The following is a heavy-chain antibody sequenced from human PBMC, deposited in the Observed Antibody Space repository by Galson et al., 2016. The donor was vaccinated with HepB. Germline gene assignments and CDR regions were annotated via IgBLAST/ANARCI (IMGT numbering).Heavy chain of an antibody. CDR1: GFTFSSYE. Sequence: SLRLSCATSGFTFSSYEMNWVRQAPGKGLEWVSYISSSGNTIYYADSVKSRFTISRDNAKNSLYLQMNSLRAEDTAVYYCARGQGYCSGGTCHGIDYWGQGTVVTVSS. D-gene: IGHD2-15*01. CDR3: ARGQGYCSGGTCHGIDY. J-gene: IGHJ4*02. CDR2: ISSSGNTI. V-gene: IGHV3-48*03.